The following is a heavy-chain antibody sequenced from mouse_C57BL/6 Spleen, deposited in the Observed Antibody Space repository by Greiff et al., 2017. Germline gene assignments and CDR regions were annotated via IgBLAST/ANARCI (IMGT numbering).Heavy chain of an antibody. CDR3: AREGTGTGDYYYAMDY. CDR2: ILPGSGST. CDR1: GYTFTGYW. V-gene: IGHV1-9*01. D-gene: IGHD4-1*01. J-gene: IGHJ4*01. Sequence: QVQLKQSGAELMKPGASVKLSCKATGYTFTGYWIEWVKQRPGHGLEWIGEILPGSGSTNYNEKFKGKATFTADTSSNTAYMQLSSLTTEDSAIYYCAREGTGTGDYYYAMDYWGQGTSVTVSS.